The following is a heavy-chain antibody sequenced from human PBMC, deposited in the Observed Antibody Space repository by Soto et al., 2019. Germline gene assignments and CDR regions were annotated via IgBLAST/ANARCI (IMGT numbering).Heavy chain of an antibody. CDR1: GYSFSNYW. J-gene: IGHJ6*02. Sequence: GESLKISCNGSGYSFSNYWVAWVRQVPGKGLEWMGIIYPGDSDTRYSPSFQGQVTISVDKSIGTAYLLWSSPKASDTAMYYFATTADSRSSSFWVYYYSGMDVWGQGTTVTVSS. V-gene: IGHV5-51*01. CDR2: IYPGDSDT. D-gene: IGHD6-6*01. CDR3: ATTADSRSSSFWVYYYSGMDV.